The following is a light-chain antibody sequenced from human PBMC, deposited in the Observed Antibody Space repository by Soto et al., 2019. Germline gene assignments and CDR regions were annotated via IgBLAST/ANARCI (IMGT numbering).Light chain of an antibody. CDR2: GAS. CDR3: QQYNNWPLT. J-gene: IGKJ4*01. CDR1: QSVTSSY. Sequence: EIVVTQSPGTLSLSPGERATLSCRASQSVTSSYLAWYQQKPRQAPRLLIYGASTRATGIPDRFSGSGSGTEFTLTISSLQSEDFAVYYCQQYNNWPLTFGGGTKVDIK. V-gene: IGKV3-15*01.